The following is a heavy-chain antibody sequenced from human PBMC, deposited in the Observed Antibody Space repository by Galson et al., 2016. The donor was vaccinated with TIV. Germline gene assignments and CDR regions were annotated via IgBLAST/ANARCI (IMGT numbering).Heavy chain of an antibody. V-gene: IGHV4-34*01. D-gene: IGHD3-16*02. J-gene: IGHJ6*02. CDR2: INHSGVI. Sequence: TLSLTCAVFGGSLNNYFWIWIRQSPGKRLEWIGEINHSGVINYNPSQKSRVSISIDTSKNQFSLNLSSVTAADTGSYYCARSKGYHPLYSYSGMDVWGQGTTAVVSS. CDR3: ARSKGYHPLYSYSGMDV. CDR1: GGSLNNYF.